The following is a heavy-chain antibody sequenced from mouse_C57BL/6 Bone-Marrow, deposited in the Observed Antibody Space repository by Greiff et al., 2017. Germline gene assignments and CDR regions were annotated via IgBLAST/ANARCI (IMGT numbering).Heavy chain of an antibody. D-gene: IGHD1-1*01. CDR1: GYTFTSYW. V-gene: IGHV1-69*01. J-gene: IGHJ4*01. Sequence: QVQLQQPGAELVMPGASVKLSCKASGYTFTSYWMHWVKQRPGQGLEWIGEIDPSDSYTNYNQKFKGKSTLTVDKSSSTAYMQLSSLTSEVSAVYYCAAIYYYGSSSYYYAMDYWGQGTSVTVSS. CDR3: AAIYYYGSSSYYYAMDY. CDR2: IDPSDSYT.